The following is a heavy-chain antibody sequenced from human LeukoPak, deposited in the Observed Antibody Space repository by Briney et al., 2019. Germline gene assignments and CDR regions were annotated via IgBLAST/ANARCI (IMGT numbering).Heavy chain of an antibody. V-gene: IGHV2-5*01. CDR2: IYWNDDK. J-gene: IGHJ4*02. CDR1: GFSLSTSGVG. Sequence: SGPTPVKPTQTLTLTCTFSGFSLSTSGVGVGWIRQPPGKALEWLALIYWNDDKRYSPSLKSRLTITKDTSKNQVVLTMTNMDPVDTATYYCAHLYCSGGSCYPWYFDYWGQGTLVTVSS. CDR3: AHLYCSGGSCYPWYFDY. D-gene: IGHD2-15*01.